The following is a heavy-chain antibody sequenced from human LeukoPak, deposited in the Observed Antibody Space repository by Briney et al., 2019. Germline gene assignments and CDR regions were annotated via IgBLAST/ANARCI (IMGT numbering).Heavy chain of an antibody. D-gene: IGHD5-18*01. V-gene: IGHV3-23*01. CDR3: ARDADTANPRHFDY. CDR2: ISDSGGSA. J-gene: IGHJ4*02. Sequence: GGSLRLSCAASGFTFNTYAMSWVRQAPGKGLEWVSAISDSGGSAYYADSVKGRFTISRDNAKNSLYLQMNSLRAEDTAVYYCARDADTANPRHFDYWGQGTLVTVSS. CDR1: GFTFNTYA.